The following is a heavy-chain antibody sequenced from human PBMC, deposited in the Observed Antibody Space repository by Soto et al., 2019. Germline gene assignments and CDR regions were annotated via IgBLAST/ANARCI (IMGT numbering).Heavy chain of an antibody. J-gene: IGHJ4*02. CDR3: ARMSSSISPGC. D-gene: IGHD2-2*01. CDR2: INSTGTIK. CDR1: GYXFTSYW. V-gene: IGHV3-48*01. Sequence: GESLXISCKGSGYXFTSYWIGWVRQAPGKGLEWVAYINSTGTIKYYGGSVKGRFTISRDNAKNSLYLQMNSLRAEDTAVYYCARMSSSISPGCWGQGTLVTVSS.